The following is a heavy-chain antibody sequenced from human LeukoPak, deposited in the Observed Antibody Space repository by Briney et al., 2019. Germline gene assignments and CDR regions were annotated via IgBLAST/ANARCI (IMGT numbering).Heavy chain of an antibody. J-gene: IGHJ4*02. V-gene: IGHV4-61*01. CDR2: IYYSGST. Sequence: SETLSLTCTVSGGSVSSGSYYWSWIRQPPGKGLEWIGYIYYSGSTNYNPSLKSRVTISVDTSKNQFSLKLSSVTAADTAVYYCARGRDSGYDSNLDYWGQGTLVTVSS. CDR3: ARGRDSGYDSNLDY. CDR1: GGSVSSGSYY. D-gene: IGHD5-12*01.